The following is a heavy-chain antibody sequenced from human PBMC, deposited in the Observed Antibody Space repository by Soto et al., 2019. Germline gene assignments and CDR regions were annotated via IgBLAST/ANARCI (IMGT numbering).Heavy chain of an antibody. CDR2: IYYSGST. J-gene: IGHJ4*02. D-gene: IGHD2-15*01. Sequence: PSETLSLTCTVSGGSISSYYWSWIRQPPGKGLEWIGYIYYSGSTNYNPSLKSRVTISVDTSKNQFSLKLSSVTAADTAVYYCARRAPYCSGGSCYADFDYWGQGTLVTVSS. CDR1: GGSISSYY. CDR3: ARRAPYCSGGSCYADFDY. V-gene: IGHV4-59*08.